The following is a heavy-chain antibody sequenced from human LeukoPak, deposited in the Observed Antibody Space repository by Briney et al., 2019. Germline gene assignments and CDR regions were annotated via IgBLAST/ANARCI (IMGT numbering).Heavy chain of an antibody. CDR2: IKQDGSES. V-gene: IGHV3-7*01. CDR1: EFIFSDYW. CDR3: ARRAGESSGWAHFDF. Sequence: PGGSLRLSCAASEFIFSDYWMNWVRQAPGKGLEWVASIKQDGSESYYVDSVKGRFTISRDNAKNSLYLQMNSLKVDDSAVYFCARRAGESSGWAHFDFWGQGTLVTVSS. J-gene: IGHJ4*02. D-gene: IGHD6-19*01.